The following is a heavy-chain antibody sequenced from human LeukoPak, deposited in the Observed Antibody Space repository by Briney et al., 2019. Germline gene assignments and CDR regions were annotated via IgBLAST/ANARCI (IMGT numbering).Heavy chain of an antibody. J-gene: IGHJ4*02. V-gene: IGHV3-15*01. CDR2: IKSKTDGGTT. CDR1: GFTFSNAW. Sequence: GGSLRLSCAASGFTFSNAWMSWVRQAPGKGLEWVGRIKSKTDGGTTDYAAPVKGRFTISRDDSKNTLYLQMNSLKTEDTAVYYCARDRGAVAGLNFDYWGQGTLVTVSS. CDR3: ARDRGAVAGLNFDY. D-gene: IGHD6-19*01.